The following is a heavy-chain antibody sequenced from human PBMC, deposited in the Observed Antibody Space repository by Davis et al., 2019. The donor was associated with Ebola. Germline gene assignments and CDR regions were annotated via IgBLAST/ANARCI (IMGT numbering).Heavy chain of an antibody. CDR2: TYYSGST. J-gene: IGHJ4*02. Sequence: PSETLSPTCTVSAASTSSGDYYWSWIRQPPGKGLEWIGYTYYSGSTYYNPPLKSRVTISVDTSKNQFSLKLSSVTAADTAVYYWATGSTARSQSWDYWGQGTLVTVSS. V-gene: IGHV4-30-4*08. CDR1: AASTSSGDYY. CDR3: ATGSTARSQSWDY. D-gene: IGHD3-16*02.